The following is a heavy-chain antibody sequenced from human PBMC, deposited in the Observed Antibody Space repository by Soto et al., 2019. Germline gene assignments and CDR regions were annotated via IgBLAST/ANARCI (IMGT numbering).Heavy chain of an antibody. CDR1: GSTLTELS. V-gene: IGHV1-24*01. CDR3: ATDHLGWYFDL. J-gene: IGHJ2*01. Sequence: ASLKVSCKVSGSTLTELSMHCVRQAPGKGLELMGGFDPEDGETIYAQKFQGRVTMTEDTSTDTAYMELSSLRSEDTAVYYCATDHLGWYFDLWGRGTLVTVSS. CDR2: FDPEDGET.